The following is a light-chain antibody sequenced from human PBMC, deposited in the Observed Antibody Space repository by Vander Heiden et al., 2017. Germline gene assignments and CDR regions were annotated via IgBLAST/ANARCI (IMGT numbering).Light chain of an antibody. Sequence: SCELTQPPSVSVSPGQTASITCSGDKLVDKYACWYQQKPGQSPVLVIYQDSKRPSGIPERFSGSNSGNTATLTISGTQAMDEADYYCQAWDSSTVVFGGGTKLTVL. CDR2: QDS. V-gene: IGLV3-1*01. CDR1: KLVDKY. CDR3: QAWDSSTVV. J-gene: IGLJ2*01.